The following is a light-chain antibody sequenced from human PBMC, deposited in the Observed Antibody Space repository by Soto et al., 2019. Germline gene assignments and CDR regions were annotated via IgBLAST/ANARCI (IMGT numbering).Light chain of an antibody. V-gene: IGKV3-15*01. CDR1: QSVGSN. CDR3: QQYNNWPPYT. J-gene: IGKJ2*01. Sequence: EIVMTQSPATLSASPGERATLSCRASQSVGSNLAWYQQKPGQAPRLLIYGASTRATGIPARFSGSGSGTEFTLTISSLQSEDFAVYYCQQYNNWPPYTFGLGTKLEIK. CDR2: GAS.